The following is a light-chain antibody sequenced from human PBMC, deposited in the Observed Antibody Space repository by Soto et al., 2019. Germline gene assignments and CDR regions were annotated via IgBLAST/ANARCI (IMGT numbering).Light chain of an antibody. CDR3: VSYTGASTLVL. J-gene: IGLJ2*01. V-gene: IGLV2-14*01. CDR2: EVS. CDR1: SSDVGGYNY. Sequence: QSALTQPASVSGSPGQSITISCTGTSSDVGGYNYVSWYQQHPGRAPKLMIYEVSNRPSGVSNRFSGSKSGNTASLTISGLQAEDEADDYCVSYTGASTLVLFGGGTKLTVL.